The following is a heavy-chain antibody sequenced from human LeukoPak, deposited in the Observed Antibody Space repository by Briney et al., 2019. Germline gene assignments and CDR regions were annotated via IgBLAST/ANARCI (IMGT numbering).Heavy chain of an antibody. CDR1: GFTFGDYA. V-gene: IGHV3-49*04. Sequence: GGSLRLSCTASGFTFGDYAMSWVRRAPEKGREGVGFIRSKCYGGTREYAAAVKGRFTISRDDSKNTLYLQRKSLRTEETAVYYCTSRLRNAFDIWGEGTMVTVSS. CDR2: IRSKCYGGTR. J-gene: IGHJ3*02. D-gene: IGHD4-17*01. CDR3: TSRLRNAFDI.